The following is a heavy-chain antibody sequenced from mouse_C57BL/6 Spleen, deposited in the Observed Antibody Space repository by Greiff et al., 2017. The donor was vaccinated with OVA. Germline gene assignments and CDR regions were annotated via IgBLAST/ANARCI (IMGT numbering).Heavy chain of an antibody. CDR1: GYTFTSYW. D-gene: IGHD1-1*01. CDR3: ARDGYYGSSFAY. CDR2: IDPSDSET. J-gene: IGHJ3*01. V-gene: IGHV1-52*01. Sequence: QVQLQQPGAELVRPGSSVKLSCKASGYTFTSYWMHWVKQRPIQGLEWIGNIDPSDSETHYNQKFKDKATLTVDTSSSTAYMQLSSLTSEDSAVYYCARDGYYGSSFAYWGQGTLVTVSA.